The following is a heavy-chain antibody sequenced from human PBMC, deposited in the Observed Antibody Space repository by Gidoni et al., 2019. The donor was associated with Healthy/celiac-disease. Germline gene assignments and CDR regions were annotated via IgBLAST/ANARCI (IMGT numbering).Heavy chain of an antibody. J-gene: IGHJ4*02. D-gene: IGHD3-22*01. CDR2: IKSKIDGGTT. CDR3: TTDFYYYDSSGYIPLDY. CDR1: GFTVTNAW. Sequence: EVQLVESGGGLVKPGGSLRLSCAASGFTVTNAWMSWVRQAPGKGLEWVGRIKSKIDGGTTDYAATVKGRFTISRDDSKNTLYLQMNSLKTEDTAVYYCTTDFYYYDSSGYIPLDYWGQGTLVTVSS. V-gene: IGHV3-15*01.